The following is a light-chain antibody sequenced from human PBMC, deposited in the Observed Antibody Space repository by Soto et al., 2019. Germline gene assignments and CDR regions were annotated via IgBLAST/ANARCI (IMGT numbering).Light chain of an antibody. CDR2: GAS. CDR1: QSVSSSY. V-gene: IGKV3-20*01. Sequence: EIVLTQSPGTLSLSPGERATLSCRASQSVSSSYLAWYQQKPGRAPRLLIYGASSRATGIPDRFSGSGSGKEFTLTISRLEPEDFAVYYCQQYGSSPRFTFGPGTKVDIK. CDR3: QQYGSSPRFT. J-gene: IGKJ3*01.